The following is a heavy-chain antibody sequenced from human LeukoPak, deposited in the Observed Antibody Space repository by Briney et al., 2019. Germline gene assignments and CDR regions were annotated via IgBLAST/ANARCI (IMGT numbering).Heavy chain of an antibody. Sequence: GASVKVSCKASGYTFTSYGISWVRQAPGQGLEWMGWISAYNGNTNYAQKLQGRVTMTTDTSTSTAYMELRSLRSDDTAVYYCARREPDPDLVATLDYWGQGTLVTVSS. CDR1: GYTFTSYG. J-gene: IGHJ4*02. CDR2: ISAYNGNT. CDR3: ARREPDPDLVATLDY. D-gene: IGHD5-12*01. V-gene: IGHV1-18*01.